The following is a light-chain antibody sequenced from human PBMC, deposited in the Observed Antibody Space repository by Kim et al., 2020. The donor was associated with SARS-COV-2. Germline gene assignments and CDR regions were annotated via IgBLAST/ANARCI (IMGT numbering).Light chain of an antibody. CDR1: QDISRY. CDR2: TAS. J-gene: IGKJ1*01. Sequence: DIQMTQSPSSLSASVGDRVTITCRASQDISRYLNWYQQKPGKAPKLLIYTASSLQSGVPSRFTGSGSETDFTLTITSLQPEDFATYYCQPTSSAPRTFGQGTKVDIK. CDR3: QPTSSAPRT. V-gene: IGKV1-39*01.